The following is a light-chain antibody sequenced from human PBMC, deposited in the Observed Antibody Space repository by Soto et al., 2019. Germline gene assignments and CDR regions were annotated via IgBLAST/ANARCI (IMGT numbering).Light chain of an antibody. V-gene: IGKV1-39*01. CDR2: DAS. CDR1: QNIGTY. CDR3: QQSYNAPLT. Sequence: DIPMTQSPSSLSASVGDRVTVSCRASQNIGTYLNWYQQKSGNAPEVLISDASNLKSGVPSRFSGSGSGTDLALTISSLQPEDSAMYYCQQSYNAPLTFGGGTKVEI. J-gene: IGKJ4*01.